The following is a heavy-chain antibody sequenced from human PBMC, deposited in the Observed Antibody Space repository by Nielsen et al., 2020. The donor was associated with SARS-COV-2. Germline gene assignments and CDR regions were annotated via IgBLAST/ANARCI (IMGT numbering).Heavy chain of an antibody. CDR2: INPSDGRT. CDR3: ATSWYHYPTGGWTPHVVH. J-gene: IGHJ4*02. D-gene: IGHD3-10*01. V-gene: IGHV1-46*02. CDR1: GYTFNKDF. Sequence: ASVKVSCKASGYTFNKDFVHWVRQAPGQGLEWTGRINPSDGRTTSAEKFQGRVTMTRDMSSSTVYMELSSLRSDDTAVYYCATSWYHYPTGGWTPHVVHWGQGTLVTVSS.